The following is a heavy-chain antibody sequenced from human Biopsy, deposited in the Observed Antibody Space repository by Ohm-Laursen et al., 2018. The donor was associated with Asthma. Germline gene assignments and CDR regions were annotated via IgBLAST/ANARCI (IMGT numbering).Heavy chain of an antibody. V-gene: IGHV4-30-4*01. J-gene: IGHJ4*02. CDR2: SYYIGST. CDR3: ARRGGVRRYFDY. Sequence: TLSLTCTVSGGSICSGPYYWSWVRQPPGKGLEWIGYSYYIGSTYYNPSLKSRVAISLDTSKNQFSLKLSSVTAADTAVDCWARRGGVRRYFDYWGQGTLVTVSS. CDR1: GGSICSGPYY. D-gene: IGHD3-16*01.